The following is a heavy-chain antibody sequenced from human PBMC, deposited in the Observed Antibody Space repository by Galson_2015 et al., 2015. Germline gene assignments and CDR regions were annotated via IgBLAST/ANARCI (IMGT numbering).Heavy chain of an antibody. V-gene: IGHV3-48*03. Sequence: SLRLSCAASGLTFSSYEMNWVRQAPGKGLEWVSCISSSGSTIYYADSVKGRFTISRDNSKNTLYLQMNSLRAEDTAVYYCAKDPSAGSSWYFFDYWGQGTLVTVSS. CDR1: GLTFSSYE. CDR2: ISSSGSTI. J-gene: IGHJ4*02. CDR3: AKDPSAGSSWYFFDY. D-gene: IGHD6-13*01.